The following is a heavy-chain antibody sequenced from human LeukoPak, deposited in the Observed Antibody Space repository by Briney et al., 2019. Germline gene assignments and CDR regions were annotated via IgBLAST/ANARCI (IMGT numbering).Heavy chain of an antibody. Sequence: ASVKVSCKASENTFANYYMHWVRQAPGQGLEWLGIVNPNGGRTAYAQNFQGRVSMTRDTSTTTVYMELRSLRSDDTAVYYCARGGSGWSSDYWGQGTLVTVSS. CDR1: ENTFANYY. CDR3: ARGGSGWSSDY. V-gene: IGHV1-46*01. D-gene: IGHD6-19*01. CDR2: VNPNGGRT. J-gene: IGHJ4*02.